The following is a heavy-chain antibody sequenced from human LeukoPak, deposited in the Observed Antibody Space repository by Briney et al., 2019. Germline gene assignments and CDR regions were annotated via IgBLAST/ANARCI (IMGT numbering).Heavy chain of an antibody. J-gene: IGHJ4*02. V-gene: IGHV1-2*02. D-gene: IGHD6-19*01. Sequence: ASVKVSCKASGYXFTGYYIHWVRQAPGQGLEWLGWINPNSGGTNYAQKFQGRVTMTRDTSISTAYMELSRLRSDDTAVYYCVREIYSSGWGPGYWGQGTLVTVSS. CDR1: GYXFTGYY. CDR2: INPNSGGT. CDR3: VREIYSSGWGPGY.